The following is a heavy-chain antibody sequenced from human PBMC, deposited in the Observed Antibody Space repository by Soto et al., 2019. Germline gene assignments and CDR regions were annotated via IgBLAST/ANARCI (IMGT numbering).Heavy chain of an antibody. CDR3: ARMTVDSYQIYYAMAV. CDR1: GFSLTTGKMG. CDR2: NFSDNER. D-gene: IGHD2-2*01. Sequence: QVTLKESGPALVKPTETLTLTCTVSGFSLTTGKMGVSWIRQPPGKALEWLAHNFSDNERSYSTSLQGRLTTSKNGSGSQVVMSMTNVDPVDTATYYCARMTVDSYQIYYAMAVWGEGTTVTVSS. J-gene: IGHJ6*04. V-gene: IGHV2-26*01.